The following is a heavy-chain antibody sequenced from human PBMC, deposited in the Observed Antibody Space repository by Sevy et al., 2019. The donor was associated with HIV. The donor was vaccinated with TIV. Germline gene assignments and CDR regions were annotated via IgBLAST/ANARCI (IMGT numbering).Heavy chain of an antibody. CDR1: GFPFSSHW. V-gene: IGHV3-74*01. Sequence: GGSLRLSCEASGFPFSSHWMHWVRQGPGQGLVWVSGINSDDTSIPYADSVKGRFTFSRDNVKNTLYLQMSSLRAEDTALYYCARGSGVAFDYWGQGTLVTVSS. CDR3: ARGSGVAFDY. J-gene: IGHJ4*02. D-gene: IGHD3-10*01. CDR2: INSDDTSI.